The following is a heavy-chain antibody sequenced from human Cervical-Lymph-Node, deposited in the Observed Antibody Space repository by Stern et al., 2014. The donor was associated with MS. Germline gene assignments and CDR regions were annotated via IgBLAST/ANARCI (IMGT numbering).Heavy chain of an antibody. V-gene: IGHV3-23*04. CDR3: AKDRAQSIAMAGRIDY. CDR1: GFTFNTYA. Sequence: EVHLVESGGGLVQPGGSLRLSCVASGFTFNTYAMSWVRQAPGKGLEWVSGISGSGGSTYDADSVKGRVTISRDNSRNTLFLQMNSLRVEDTAVYYCAKDRAQSIAMAGRIDYWGQGTLVTVSS. D-gene: IGHD6-19*01. CDR2: ISGSGGST. J-gene: IGHJ4*02.